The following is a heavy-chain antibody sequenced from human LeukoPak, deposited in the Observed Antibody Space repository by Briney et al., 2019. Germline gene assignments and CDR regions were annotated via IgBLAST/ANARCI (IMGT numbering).Heavy chain of an antibody. CDR1: GFTFSSYS. J-gene: IGHJ4*02. CDR2: ISSTGNTI. D-gene: IGHD1-14*01. CDR3: AKGTRQYPYYYFDY. V-gene: IGHV3-48*04. Sequence: GGSLRLSCAASGFTFSSYSMNWVRQAPGKGLEWVSYISSTGNTIYYADSVKGRFTISRDNAKNSLYLQVNSLRAEDTAVYYCAKGTRQYPYYYFDYWGQGTLVTVSS.